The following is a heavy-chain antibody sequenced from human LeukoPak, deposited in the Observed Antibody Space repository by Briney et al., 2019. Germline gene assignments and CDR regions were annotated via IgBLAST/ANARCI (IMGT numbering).Heavy chain of an antibody. CDR1: GFPFSNYW. V-gene: IGHV3-7*04. D-gene: IGHD2-21*02. Sequence: GGSLRLSCAASGFPFSNYWMSWVRQAPGKGLEWAANTNQDGAGKYYVDSVKGRFTISRDNAKNSLYLQMNSLRAEDTAIYYCARGDDFSGDYWGQGTLVTVSS. J-gene: IGHJ4*02. CDR3: ARGDDFSGDY. CDR2: TNQDGAGK.